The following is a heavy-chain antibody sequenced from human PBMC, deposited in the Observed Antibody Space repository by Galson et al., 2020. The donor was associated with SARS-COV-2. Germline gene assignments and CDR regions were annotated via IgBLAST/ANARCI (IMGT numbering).Heavy chain of an antibody. CDR3: ARGQRGSNWFDP. CDR1: GGSFSGYY. CDR2: INHSGST. D-gene: IGHD5-12*01. Sequence: SETLSLTCAVYGGSFSGYYWSWIRQPPGKVLEWIGEINHSGSTNYNPSLKSRVTISVDTSKNQFSLKLSSVTAADTAVYYCARGQRGSNWFDPWGQGTLVIVSS. J-gene: IGHJ5*02. V-gene: IGHV4-34*01.